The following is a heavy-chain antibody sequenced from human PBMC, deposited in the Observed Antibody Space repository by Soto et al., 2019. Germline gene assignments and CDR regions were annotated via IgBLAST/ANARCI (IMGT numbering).Heavy chain of an antibody. V-gene: IGHV1-18*01. CDR3: ARGRQLVGYFYYYMDV. CDR2: ISAYNGNT. D-gene: IGHD6-6*01. CDR1: GYTFTNYG. J-gene: IGHJ6*03. Sequence: QVQLLQSGAEVKKPGASVKVSCKASGYTFTNYGITWVRQAPGQGLEWMGWISAYNGNTHYTQRLQGRGTMTTDTSESTAYMELRGLRSDDTAVYYCARGRQLVGYFYYYMDVWGKGTTVTVSS.